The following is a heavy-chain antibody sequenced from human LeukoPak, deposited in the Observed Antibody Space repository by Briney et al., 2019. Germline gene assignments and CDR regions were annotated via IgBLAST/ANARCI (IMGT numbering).Heavy chain of an antibody. CDR1: GGSISSSSYY. CDR2: IYYSGTT. Sequence: SETLSLTCTVSGGSISSSSYYWGWIWIRQPPGKGLEWIGSIYYSGTTYYNPSLKSRGTISVDTSKNQFSLKLSSVTAADTAVYYCARHTTMIRDEAFDIWGQGTVVTVSS. V-gene: IGHV4-39*01. CDR3: ARHTTMIRDEAFDI. D-gene: IGHD3-10*02. J-gene: IGHJ3*02.